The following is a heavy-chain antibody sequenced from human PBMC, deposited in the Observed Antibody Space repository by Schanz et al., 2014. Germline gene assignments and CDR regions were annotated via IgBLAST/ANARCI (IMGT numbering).Heavy chain of an antibody. CDR2: IEGDGSRK. D-gene: IGHD2-15*01. CDR3: ARDISPESRGPLYYDAFDI. V-gene: IGHV3-7*01. CDR1: EFIFRIYW. Sequence: EVQLVESGGGLVQPGGPLTLSCAASEFIFRIYWITWVRQAPGRGPEWVANIEGDGSRKQYVDSVEGRFTISRDNAKNSLYLQMTSLRAEDAAVYYCARDISPESRGPLYYDAFDIWGQGTVVTVSS. J-gene: IGHJ3*02.